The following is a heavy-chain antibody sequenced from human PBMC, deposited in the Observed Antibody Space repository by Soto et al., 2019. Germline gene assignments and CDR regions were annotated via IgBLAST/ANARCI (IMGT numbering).Heavy chain of an antibody. V-gene: IGHV1-24*01. Sequence: ASVTVSCKVSGYSLTDLSMHWVRQAPGKGLEWMGGFDPEDGATIYAQKFQGRVTMTEDISTDTTYMELNSLTVEDTAIYYCASLDTARIQIAGYWGQGIQVTVSS. CDR2: FDPEDGAT. J-gene: IGHJ4*02. CDR3: ASLDTARIQIAGY. D-gene: IGHD5-18*01. CDR1: GYSLTDLS.